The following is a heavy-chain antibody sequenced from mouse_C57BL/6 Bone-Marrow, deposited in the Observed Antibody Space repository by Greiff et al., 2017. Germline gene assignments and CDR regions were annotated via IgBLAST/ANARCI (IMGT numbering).Heavy chain of an antibody. CDR1: GFTFSDYG. CDR3: ARKLDWYDYWYFDV. Sequence: EVKVVESGGGLVKPGGSLKLSCAASGFTFSDYGMHWVRQAPEKGLEWVAYISSGSSTIYYADTVKGRFTISRDNAKNTLFLQMTSLRSEDTAMYYCARKLDWYDYWYFDVWGTGTTVTVSS. V-gene: IGHV5-17*01. CDR2: ISSGSSTI. J-gene: IGHJ1*03. D-gene: IGHD2-14*01.